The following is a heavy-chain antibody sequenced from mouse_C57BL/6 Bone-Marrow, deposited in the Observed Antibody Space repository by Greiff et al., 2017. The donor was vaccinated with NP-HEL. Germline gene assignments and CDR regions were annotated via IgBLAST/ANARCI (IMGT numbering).Heavy chain of an antibody. CDR3: ARRGIYYDYDDAY. CDR1: GYTFTDYY. V-gene: IGHV1-26*01. J-gene: IGHJ3*01. CDR2: INPNNGGT. Sequence: VQLQQSGPELVKPGASVKISCKASGYTFTDYYMNWVKQSHGKSLEWIGDINPNNGGTSYNQKFKGKATLTVDKSSSTAYMELRSLTSEDSAVYYCARRGIYYDYDDAYWGQGTLVTVSA. D-gene: IGHD2-4*01.